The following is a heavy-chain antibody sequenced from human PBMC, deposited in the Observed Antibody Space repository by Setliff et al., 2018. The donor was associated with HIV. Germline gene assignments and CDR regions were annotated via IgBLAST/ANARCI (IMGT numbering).Heavy chain of an antibody. CDR2: LSGSGANT. Sequence: LRLSCAASGFTFNNYAMDWVRQAPGKGLEWVSGLSGSGANTYYADSVKGRFTISRDNSKNTLHLQMNSLRAEDTAVYFCAKASEQWPSYSDSWGQGTLVTVSS. CDR3: AKASEQWPSYSDS. D-gene: IGHD6-19*01. J-gene: IGHJ4*02. V-gene: IGHV3-23*01. CDR1: GFTFNNYA.